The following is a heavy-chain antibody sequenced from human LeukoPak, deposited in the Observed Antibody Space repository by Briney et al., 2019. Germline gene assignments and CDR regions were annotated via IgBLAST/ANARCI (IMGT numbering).Heavy chain of an antibody. CDR3: ARASSTSLWGAFDI. J-gene: IGHJ3*02. Sequence: SETLSLTRTVSGGSISSGGYYWSWIRQHPGKGLEWIGYIYYSGSTYYNPSLKSRVTISVDTSKNQFSLKLSSVTAADTAVYYCARASSTSLWGAFDIWGQGTMVTVSS. D-gene: IGHD2-2*01. CDR2: IYYSGST. V-gene: IGHV4-31*03. CDR1: GGSISSGGYY.